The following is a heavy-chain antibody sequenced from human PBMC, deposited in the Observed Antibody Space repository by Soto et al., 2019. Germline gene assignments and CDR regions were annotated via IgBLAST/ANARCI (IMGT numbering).Heavy chain of an antibody. V-gene: IGHV5-51*01. Sequence: GESLKISCKGSGYSFTSYWIGWVRQMPGKGLEWMGIIYPGDSDTRYSPSFQGQVTISADKSISTAYLQWSSLKASDTAMYYCARLGSSYSSSWELGSFDYWGQGTLVTVSS. D-gene: IGHD6-13*01. CDR3: ARLGSSYSSSWELGSFDY. CDR2: IYPGDSDT. J-gene: IGHJ4*02. CDR1: GYSFTSYW.